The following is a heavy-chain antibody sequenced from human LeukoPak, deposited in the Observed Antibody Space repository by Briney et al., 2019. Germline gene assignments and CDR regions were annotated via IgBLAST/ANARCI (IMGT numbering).Heavy chain of an antibody. CDR3: ARGRGPWGY. D-gene: IGHD3-10*01. V-gene: IGHV4-38-2*01. J-gene: IGHJ4*02. Sequence: PSETLSLTCAVSGYSITSDYYWGWIRQSPGKGLEWIGSIYHSGITHYNPSLKSRVTISVDTSNNQFSLRLTSVTAADTAVYYCARGRGPWGYWGQGTLVTVSS. CDR1: GYSITSDYY. CDR2: IYHSGIT.